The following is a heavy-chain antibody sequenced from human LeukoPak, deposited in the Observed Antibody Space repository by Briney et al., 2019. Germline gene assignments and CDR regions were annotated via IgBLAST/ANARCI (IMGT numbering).Heavy chain of an antibody. CDR1: GFTFSSYS. D-gene: IGHD3-9*01. CDR2: ISSSGTYV. Sequence: GGSLRLSCAASGFTFSSYSMNWVRQAPGKGLEWVSSISSSGTYVYYADSVKGRFTTSRDNAKNSLSPQMNSLRADDAAVYYCARASSKQLAGYLPDGFDIWGQGTMVTVSS. V-gene: IGHV3-21*01. J-gene: IGHJ3*02. CDR3: ARASSKQLAGYLPDGFDI.